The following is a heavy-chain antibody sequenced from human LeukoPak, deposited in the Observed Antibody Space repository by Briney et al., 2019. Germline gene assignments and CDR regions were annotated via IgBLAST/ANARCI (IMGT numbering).Heavy chain of an antibody. CDR2: INSDGSST. CDR3: ARDPYGYWYFDL. Sequence: SGGSLRLSCAASGFTFSSYWMHWVRQAPGKGLVWVSRINSDGSSTSYADSVKGRFTISRDNAENTLYLQMNSLRAEDTAVYYCARDPYGYWYFDLWGRGTLVTVSS. CDR1: GFTFSSYW. V-gene: IGHV3-74*01. D-gene: IGHD4-17*01. J-gene: IGHJ2*01.